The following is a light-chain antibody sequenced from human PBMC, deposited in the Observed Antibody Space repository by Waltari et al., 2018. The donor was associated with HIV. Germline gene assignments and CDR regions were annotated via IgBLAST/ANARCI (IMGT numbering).Light chain of an antibody. CDR3: QQHYSTPPA. CDR1: QSVLYHSNNKNY. J-gene: IGKJ1*01. V-gene: IGKV4-1*01. Sequence: DIVMTQSPDSLAVSLGERATINCQSSQSVLYHSNNKNYLAWYQQKPGQPPKLLIYWASTRESGVPDRFSGSGSGTDFTLTISSLQAEDVAVYYCQQHYSTPPAFGQGTKVEIK. CDR2: WAS.